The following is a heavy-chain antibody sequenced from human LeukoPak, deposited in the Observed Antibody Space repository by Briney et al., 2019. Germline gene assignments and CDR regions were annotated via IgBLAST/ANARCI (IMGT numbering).Heavy chain of an antibody. Sequence: GESLKISCKGSGYSFTSYWIGWVHQMPGKGLEWMGIIYPGDSDTRYSPSFQGQVTISADKSISTAYLQWSSLKASDTAMYYCARGTMVRGVINYMDVWGKGTTVTVSS. CDR1: GYSFTSYW. V-gene: IGHV5-51*07. CDR2: IYPGDSDT. D-gene: IGHD3-10*01. CDR3: ARGTMVRGVINYMDV. J-gene: IGHJ6*03.